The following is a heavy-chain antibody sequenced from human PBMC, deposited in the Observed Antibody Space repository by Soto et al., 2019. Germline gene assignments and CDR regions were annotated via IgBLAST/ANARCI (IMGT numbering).Heavy chain of an antibody. V-gene: IGHV3-23*01. CDR2: ISGSGGST. D-gene: IGHD6-13*01. CDR1: GVKFRSYA. J-gene: IGHJ5*02. Sequence: GGSQRLSCAASGVKFRSYAMSWVRQAPGKGLEWVSVISGSGGSTFYADSVTGRFTISRDNSKNTLFLQMNDLRAEDTAVYYCSKGPRASSWNNWFDPWGQGTLVTVS. CDR3: SKGPRASSWNNWFDP.